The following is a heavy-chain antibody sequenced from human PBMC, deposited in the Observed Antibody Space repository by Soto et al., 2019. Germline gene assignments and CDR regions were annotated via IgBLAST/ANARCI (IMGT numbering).Heavy chain of an antibody. Sequence: GGSLRLSCAASGFTFSSFPMHWVRQAPGRGLEWVALISSDGSNKYYADAVKGRFTISRDNSKNTLYLQMNSLRGEDTAVYYCARWNVQHDSYGYFWGQGTQVTVSS. V-gene: IGHV3-30-3*01. CDR2: ISSDGSNK. CDR3: ARWNVQHDSYGYF. D-gene: IGHD5-18*01. J-gene: IGHJ4*02. CDR1: GFTFSSFP.